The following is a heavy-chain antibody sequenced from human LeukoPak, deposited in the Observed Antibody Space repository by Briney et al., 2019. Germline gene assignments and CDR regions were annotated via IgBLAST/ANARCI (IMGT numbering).Heavy chain of an antibody. V-gene: IGHV1-2*02. CDR1: GYTFTGYY. CDR2: INPNSGGT. J-gene: IGHJ4*02. D-gene: IGHD2-2*01. CDR3: ARVERYQPPDY. Sequence: ASVKVSCKASGYTFTGYYMHWVRQAPGQGLEWMGWINPNSGGTNYAQKFQGRVTMTRDTSTSTVYMELSSLRSEDTAVYYCARVERYQPPDYWGQGTLVTVSS.